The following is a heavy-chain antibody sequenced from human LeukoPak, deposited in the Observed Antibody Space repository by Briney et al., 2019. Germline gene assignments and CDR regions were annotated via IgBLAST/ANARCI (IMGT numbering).Heavy chain of an antibody. CDR3: AKEPASAAGTHFDY. CDR1: GFTFSSYG. CDR2: IRYDGSNK. D-gene: IGHD6-13*01. J-gene: IGHJ4*02. V-gene: IGHV3-30*02. Sequence: PGGSLRLSCAASGFTFSSYGMHWVRQAPGKGLEWVAFIRYDGSNKYYADSVKGRFTISRDNSKNTLYLQMNSLRAEDTAVYYCAKEPASAAGTHFDYWGQGTLVTVSS.